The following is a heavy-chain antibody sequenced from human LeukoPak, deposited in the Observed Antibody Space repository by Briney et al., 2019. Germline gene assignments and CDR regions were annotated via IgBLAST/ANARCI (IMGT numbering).Heavy chain of an antibody. CDR3: ARDSYCSSTSCYSY. Sequence: GGSLRLSCAASGFTFDDYGMSWARQAPGKGLEWVSGINWNGGSTGYADSVKGRFTISRDNAKNSLYLQMNSLRAEDTALYYCARDSYCSSTSCYSYWGQGTLVTVSS. J-gene: IGHJ4*02. D-gene: IGHD2-2*01. CDR1: GFTFDDYG. CDR2: INWNGGST. V-gene: IGHV3-20*04.